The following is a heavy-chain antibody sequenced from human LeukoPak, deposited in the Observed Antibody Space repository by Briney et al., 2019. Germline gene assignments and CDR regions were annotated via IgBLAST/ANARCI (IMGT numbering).Heavy chain of an antibody. D-gene: IGHD3-16*02. CDR1: GYTFTSYD. Sequence: ASVKVSCKASGYTFTSYDINWVRQATGQGLEWMGWMNPNSGNTGYAQKFQGRVTMTRNTSISTAYMELSSLRAEDTAVYYCARTYSWSLSRFDYWGQGTLVTVSS. CDR3: ARTYSWSLSRFDY. CDR2: MNPNSGNT. J-gene: IGHJ4*02. V-gene: IGHV1-8*01.